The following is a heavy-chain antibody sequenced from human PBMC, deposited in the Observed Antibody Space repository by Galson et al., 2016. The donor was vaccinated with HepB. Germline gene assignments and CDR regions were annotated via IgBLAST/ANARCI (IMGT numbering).Heavy chain of an antibody. CDR1: GGSFSGYY. D-gene: IGHD4-17*01. J-gene: IGHJ6*03. Sequence: SETLSLTCAVYGGSFSGYYWSWIRQPPGKGLAWIGEINHSGSTNHNPSLKSRAPLPVNQPKNQFSLKLSSVTAADTAVYYCARGDNPDYGDYASAYYYMDVWGKGTTVTVSS. CDR3: ARGDNPDYGDYASAYYYMDV. V-gene: IGHV4-34*04. CDR2: INHSGST.